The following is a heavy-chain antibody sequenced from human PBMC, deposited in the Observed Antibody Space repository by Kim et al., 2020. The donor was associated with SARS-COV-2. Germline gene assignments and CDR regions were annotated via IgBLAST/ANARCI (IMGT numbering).Heavy chain of an antibody. J-gene: IGHJ4*02. V-gene: IGHV3-23*01. CDR1: GFTFSSYA. Sequence: GGSLRLSCAASGFTFSSYAMSWVRQAPGKGLEWVSAISGSGGSTYYADSVQGRFTISRDNSKNTLYLQMNSLRAEDTAVYYCSNGGLRYCDWLVGYWGQGTLVTVSS. D-gene: IGHD3-9*01. CDR3: SNGGLRYCDWLVGY. CDR2: ISGSGGST.